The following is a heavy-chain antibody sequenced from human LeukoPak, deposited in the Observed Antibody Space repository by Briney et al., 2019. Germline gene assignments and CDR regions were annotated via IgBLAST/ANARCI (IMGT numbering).Heavy chain of an antibody. Sequence: GASVKVSCKASGYTFTSYAMNWVRQAPGQGLEWMGWINTNTGNPTYAQGFTGRFVFSLDTSVSTAYLQISSLKAEDTAVYYCARARHCSSTSCYLTSRWDQSRSSSWVSWFYYYYYGMDVWGQGTTVTVSS. CDR3: ARARHCSSTSCYLTSRWDQSRSSSWVSWFYYYYYGMDV. CDR2: INTNTGNP. CDR1: GYTFTSYA. V-gene: IGHV7-4-1*02. J-gene: IGHJ6*02. D-gene: IGHD2-2*01.